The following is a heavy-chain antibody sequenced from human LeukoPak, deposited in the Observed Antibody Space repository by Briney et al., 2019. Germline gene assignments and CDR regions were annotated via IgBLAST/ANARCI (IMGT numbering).Heavy chain of an antibody. CDR3: ARHKRNGVWPLENFDY. CDR2: IKSAGDST. D-gene: IGHD1-1*01. CDR1: GFIFSSYA. J-gene: IGHJ4*02. V-gene: IGHV3-23*01. Sequence: GGSLRLSCAASGFIFSSYAMSWVRQAPGKGLEWVSTIKSAGDSTSYADSVKGRFTISRGNSKNTLYLQMNSLRAEDTAVYYCARHKRNGVWPLENFDYWGQGTLVTVSS.